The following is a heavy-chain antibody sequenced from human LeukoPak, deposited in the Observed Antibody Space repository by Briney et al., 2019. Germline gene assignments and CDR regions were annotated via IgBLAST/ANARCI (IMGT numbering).Heavy chain of an antibody. V-gene: IGHV1-69*06. D-gene: IGHD5-18*01. CDR3: ARGYSYGYADYYYYMDV. CDR2: IIPIFGTA. Sequence: SVKVSCKASGGTFSSYAISWVRQAPGQGLEWMGGIIPIFGTANYAQKFQGRVTITADKSTSTAYMELSSLRSEDTAVYYCARGYSYGYADYYYYMDVWGKGTTVTVSS. J-gene: IGHJ6*03. CDR1: GGTFSSYA.